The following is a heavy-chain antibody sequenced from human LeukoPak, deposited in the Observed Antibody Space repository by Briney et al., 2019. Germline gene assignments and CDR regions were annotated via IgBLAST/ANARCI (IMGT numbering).Heavy chain of an antibody. CDR3: ARERDPDPGYCSGGSCYYGMDV. CDR2: ISAYNGNT. CDR1: GYTFTSYG. Sequence: ASVKVSCKASGYTFTSYGISWVRQAPGQGLEWMGWISAYNGNTNYAQKLQGRVTMTTDTSTSTAYMELRSLRSDDTAVYYCARERDPDPGYCSGGSCYYGMDVWGQGTTVTVSS. J-gene: IGHJ6*02. V-gene: IGHV1-18*01. D-gene: IGHD2-15*01.